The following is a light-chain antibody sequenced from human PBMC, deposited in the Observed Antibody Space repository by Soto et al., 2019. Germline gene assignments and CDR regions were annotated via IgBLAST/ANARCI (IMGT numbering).Light chain of an antibody. Sequence: DVHMTQSPSSLSASVGDRVTITCRASQGISRSLAWYQQKPGKAPKLLIYAASTLQSGVPSRFSGSGSGTDFTLTISSLKPEDVAIYYCQKHDSAPLTFGGGTKVEIK. CDR1: QGISRS. CDR2: AAS. J-gene: IGKJ4*01. CDR3: QKHDSAPLT. V-gene: IGKV1-27*01.